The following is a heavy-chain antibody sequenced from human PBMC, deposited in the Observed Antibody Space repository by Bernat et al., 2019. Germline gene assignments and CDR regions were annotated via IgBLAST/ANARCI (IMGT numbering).Heavy chain of an antibody. J-gene: IGHJ4*02. D-gene: IGHD3-16*01. CDR3: AKEYVSRSSLSFDY. Sequence: EVQLLESGGDLVQPGGSLRLSCVASGFTFSSNAMAWVRQGPGKGLEWLSAISGSGGSTSTADSVKGRFTISRDNSKNTLYLQMNSLRAEDTAVYFCAKEYVSRSSLSFDYWGQATLVTVSS. CDR1: GFTFSSNA. CDR2: ISGSGGST. V-gene: IGHV3-23*01.